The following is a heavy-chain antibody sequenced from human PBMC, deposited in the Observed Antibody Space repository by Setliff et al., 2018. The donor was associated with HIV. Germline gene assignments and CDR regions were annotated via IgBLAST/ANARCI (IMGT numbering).Heavy chain of an antibody. V-gene: IGHV3-48*03. J-gene: IGHJ4*02. CDR2: ISSSGTTI. D-gene: IGHD3-22*01. Sequence: GGSLRLSCAASGFTFSNYEMNWVRQAPGKGLEWVSYISSSGTTIYYADSVKSRFTISRDNAKNSLYLQMNSLRAEDTAVYYCARPNYYDSSGSFDYWGQGTLVTVSS. CDR1: GFTFSNYE. CDR3: ARPNYYDSSGSFDY.